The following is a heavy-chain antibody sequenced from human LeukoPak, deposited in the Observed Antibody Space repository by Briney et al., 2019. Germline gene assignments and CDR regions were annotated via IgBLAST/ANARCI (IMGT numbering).Heavy chain of an antibody. CDR1: GFSVFSNY. Sequence: GGSLRLSCAASGFSVFSNYKTWVRQAPGKGLEWVAVSYRRDTTFYADAVKGRFIISTDSSRKTVYLQMNSLRVDDTAMYYCARIYGNSTIADAFDIWGQGTMVIVSS. CDR3: ARIYGNSTIADAFDI. CDR2: SYRRDTT. J-gene: IGHJ3*02. V-gene: IGHV3-53*01. D-gene: IGHD2-21*01.